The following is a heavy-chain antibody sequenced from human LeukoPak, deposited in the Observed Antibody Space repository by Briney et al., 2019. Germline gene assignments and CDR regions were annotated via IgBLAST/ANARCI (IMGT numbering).Heavy chain of an antibody. CDR2: IKEDGSEK. CDR1: GFTFDDYG. V-gene: IGHV3-7*01. J-gene: IGHJ4*02. Sequence: GGSLRLSCAASGFTFDDYGMSWVRQAPGKGLEWVANIKEDGSEKNYVDSVKGRFTISRDNAKNSLYLQMNSLRAEDTAVYYCTRGRGDYWGQGTLVTVSS. D-gene: IGHD3-10*01. CDR3: TRGRGDY.